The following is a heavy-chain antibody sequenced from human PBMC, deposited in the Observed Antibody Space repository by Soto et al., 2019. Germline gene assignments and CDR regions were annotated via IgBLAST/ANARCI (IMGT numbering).Heavy chain of an antibody. Sequence: ASGKVSCKASGYTFTSYGISWVRQAPGQGLEWMGWISAYNGNTNYAQKLQGRVTMTTDTSTSTAYMELRSLRSDDTAVYYCATSGYCSGGSCFDYWGQGTQVTVSS. J-gene: IGHJ4*02. D-gene: IGHD2-15*01. CDR2: ISAYNGNT. CDR3: ATSGYCSGGSCFDY. V-gene: IGHV1-18*01. CDR1: GYTFTSYG.